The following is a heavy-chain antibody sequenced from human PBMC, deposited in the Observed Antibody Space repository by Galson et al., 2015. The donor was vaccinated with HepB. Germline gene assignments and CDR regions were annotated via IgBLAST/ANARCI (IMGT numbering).Heavy chain of an antibody. V-gene: IGHV3-23*01. CDR1: GFTFSSYA. Sequence: SLRLSCAASGFTFSSYAMSWVRHTPSTYLQCVSSISASAASSYFADSVKGRHNISRDNSKNTLYLQMNSLRSEDTALYFCARGHAPKGLYFHYWGHGTVVTVSS. CDR2: ISASAASS. CDR3: ARGHAPKGLYFHY. J-gene: IGHJ4*01. D-gene: IGHD5/OR15-5a*01.